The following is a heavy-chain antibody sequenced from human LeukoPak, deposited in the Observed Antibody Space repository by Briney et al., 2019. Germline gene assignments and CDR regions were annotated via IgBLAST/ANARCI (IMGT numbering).Heavy chain of an antibody. CDR1: GGTFSSYA. CDR2: IIPILGIA. J-gene: IGHJ4*02. CDR3: ARSYADPAEYFDY. D-gene: IGHD3-10*01. Sequence: GASVKVSCKASGGTFSSYAISWVRQAPGQGLEWMGRIIPILGIANYAQKFQGRVTITADKSTSTAYMELSSLRSEDTAVYYCARSYADPAEYFDYWGQGTLVTVSS. V-gene: IGHV1-69*04.